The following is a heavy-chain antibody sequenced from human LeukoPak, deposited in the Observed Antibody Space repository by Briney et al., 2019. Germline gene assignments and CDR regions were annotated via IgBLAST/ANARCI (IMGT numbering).Heavy chain of an antibody. V-gene: IGHV3-23*01. CDR3: AKLLLDYFDY. D-gene: IGHD2-15*01. CDR2: ISGSGGST. CDR1: GFTFSSYA. J-gene: IGHJ4*02. Sequence: GGSLRLSCAPSGFTFSSYAMSCVRQAPGKGLEWVSAISGSGGSTYYADSVKGRFTISRDNSKNTLYLQMNSLRAEDTAVYYCAKLLLDYFDYWGQGTLVTVSS.